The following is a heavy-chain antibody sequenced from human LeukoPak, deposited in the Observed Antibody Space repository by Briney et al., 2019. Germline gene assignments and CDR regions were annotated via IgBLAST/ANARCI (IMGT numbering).Heavy chain of an antibody. CDR2: ISGGSGTI. J-gene: IGHJ4*02. Sequence: PGGSLRLSCAASGFTFTSYSMNWVRQAPGKGLEWVSYISGGSGTIYYADSVKGRFTISRDNGKSSLYPQMNSMRAGDTAVYYCARGRDYSSSPFDSWGQGTLVTVSS. V-gene: IGHV3-48*01. CDR1: GFTFTSYS. D-gene: IGHD6-13*01. CDR3: ARGRDYSSSPFDS.